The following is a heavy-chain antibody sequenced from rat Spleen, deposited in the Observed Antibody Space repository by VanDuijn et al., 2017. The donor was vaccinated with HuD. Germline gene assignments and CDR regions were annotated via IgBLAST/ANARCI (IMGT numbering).Heavy chain of an antibody. Sequence: EVQLVESGGGLVQPGGSLKLSCIASGFIFNNYWLTWIRQAPGKGLEWVASILRTGENTYYSDSVKGRFTISRDNAKSTLYLQMNRLRSEDTATYYCARHALMYTTDPFTYWGQGTLVSVSS. CDR3: ARHALMYTTDPFTY. V-gene: IGHV5-31*01. CDR2: ILRTGENT. D-gene: IGHD1-6*01. J-gene: IGHJ3*01. CDR1: GFIFNNYW.